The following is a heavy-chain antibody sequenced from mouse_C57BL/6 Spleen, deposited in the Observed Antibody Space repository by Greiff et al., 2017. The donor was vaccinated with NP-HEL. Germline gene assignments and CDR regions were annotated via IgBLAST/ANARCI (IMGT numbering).Heavy chain of an antibody. Sequence: VQLVESGAELVRPGASVKLSCKASGYTFTDYYINWVKQRPGQGLEWIARIYPGSGNTYYNEKFKGKATLTAEKSSSTAYMQLSSLTSEDSAVYFCARYYDYDDGFAYWGQGTLVTVSA. J-gene: IGHJ3*01. CDR3: ARYYDYDDGFAY. V-gene: IGHV1-76*01. D-gene: IGHD2-4*01. CDR2: IYPGSGNT. CDR1: GYTFTDYY.